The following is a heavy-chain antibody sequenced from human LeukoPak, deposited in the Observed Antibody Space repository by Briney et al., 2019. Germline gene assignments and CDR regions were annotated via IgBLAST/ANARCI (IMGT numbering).Heavy chain of an antibody. CDR3: ARDRYTMVRGVIPNWFDP. V-gene: IGHV1-2*02. J-gene: IGHJ5*02. CDR2: INPNSGGT. Sequence: ASVKVSCKASGYTFTGYYMHRVRQAPGQGLEWMGWINPNSGGTSYAQKFQGRVTMTRDTSISTAYMELSRLRSDDTAVYYCARDRYTMVRGVIPNWFDPWGQGTLVTVSS. CDR1: GYTFTGYY. D-gene: IGHD3-10*01.